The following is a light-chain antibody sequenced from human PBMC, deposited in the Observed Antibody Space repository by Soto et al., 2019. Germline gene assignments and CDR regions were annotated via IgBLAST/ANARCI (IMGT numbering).Light chain of an antibody. CDR3: QHYYNWPPIS. CDR2: DAS. CDR1: QGVGTK. J-gene: IGKJ4*01. Sequence: EIVMTQSPATLSVSPGERATLSCRASQGVGTKLAWYQQRPGQGPRLLIYDASSRATGIPARFSGSGCGTEFTLIISSLQSEDFAVYYCQHYYNWPPISFGGGTKVEIK. V-gene: IGKV3-15*01.